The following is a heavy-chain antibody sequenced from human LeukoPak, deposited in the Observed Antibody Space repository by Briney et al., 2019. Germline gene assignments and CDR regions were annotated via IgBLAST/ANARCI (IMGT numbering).Heavy chain of an antibody. CDR2: ISSSSSYI. Sequence: GGSLRLSCAASGFTFSSYSMNWVRQAPGKGLEWVSSISSSSSYIYYADSVKGRFTISRDNAKNSLYLQMNSLRAEDTAVYYCARDEGSSSWYGGLDYWGQGALVTVSS. CDR1: GFTFSSYS. D-gene: IGHD6-13*01. V-gene: IGHV3-21*01. CDR3: ARDEGSSSWYGGLDY. J-gene: IGHJ4*02.